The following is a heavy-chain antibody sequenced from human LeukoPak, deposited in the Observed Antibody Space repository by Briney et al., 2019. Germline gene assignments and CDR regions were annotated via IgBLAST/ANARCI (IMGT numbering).Heavy chain of an antibody. Sequence: GGSLRLSCAASGFTFDDYAMQWVRQAPGKGLEWVSGISWNSGSIGYADSVKGRFTISRDNAKNSLYLQMNSLRAEDTALYYCAKSGVRFGEAGYFDYWGQGTLVTVSS. J-gene: IGHJ4*02. D-gene: IGHD3-10*01. CDR1: GFTFDDYA. V-gene: IGHV3-9*01. CDR2: ISWNSGSI. CDR3: AKSGVRFGEAGYFDY.